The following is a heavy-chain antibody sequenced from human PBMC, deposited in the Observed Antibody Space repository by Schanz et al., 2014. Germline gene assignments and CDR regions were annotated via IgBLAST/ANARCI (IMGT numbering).Heavy chain of an antibody. CDR2: ISYDGSIT. J-gene: IGHJ3*01. CDR3: ARDGGFDSINAFDF. V-gene: IGHV3-30*04. CDR1: GFTFSNSP. D-gene: IGHD3-10*01. Sequence: QVQLVESGGGVVQPGRSLRLSCAASGFTFSNSPLHWVRQAPGKGLDWVAVISYDGSITYYADSVKDRFTISRDNSKNIMFLKMNSLKTEDTAVYCARDGGFDSINAFDFWGQGTMVTVSS.